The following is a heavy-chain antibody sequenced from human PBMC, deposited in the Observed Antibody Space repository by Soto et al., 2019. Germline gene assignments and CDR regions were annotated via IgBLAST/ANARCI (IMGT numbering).Heavy chain of an antibody. CDR1: GGSISSSNW. D-gene: IGHD6-13*01. CDR3: ARHRGAAAGDFDY. V-gene: IGHV4-39*01. J-gene: IGHJ4*02. CDR2: IYYSGST. Sequence: SETLSLTCAVSGGSISSSNWWSWVRQPPGKGLEWIGSIYYSGSTYYNPSLKSRVTISVDTSKNQFSLKLSSVTAADTAVYYCARHRGAAAGDFDYWGQGTLVTVSS.